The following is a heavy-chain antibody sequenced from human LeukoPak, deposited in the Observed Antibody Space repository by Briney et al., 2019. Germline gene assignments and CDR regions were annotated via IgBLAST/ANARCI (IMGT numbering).Heavy chain of an antibody. D-gene: IGHD5-18*01. Sequence: AGYLRLSCAASGFTVSSNYMSWLRQTPGKGLEWVSVIYSGGSTYYADSVKGRFTISRDNSKNTLYLQMNSLRAEDTAVYYCASGDPRRGYSYSLDYWGQGTLVTVSS. V-gene: IGHV3-66*01. CDR2: IYSGGST. CDR3: ASGDPRRGYSYSLDY. J-gene: IGHJ4*02. CDR1: GFTVSSNY.